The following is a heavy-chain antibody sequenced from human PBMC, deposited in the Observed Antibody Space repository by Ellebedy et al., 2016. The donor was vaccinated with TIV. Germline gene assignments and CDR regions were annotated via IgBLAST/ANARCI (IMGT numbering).Heavy chain of an antibody. CDR1: GGSISSSSYY. Sequence: MPSETLSLTCTVSGGSISSSSYYWGWIRQPPGKGLEWIGSIYYSGSTYYNPSLKCRVTISVDTSKNQFSLKLSSVTAADTAVYYCARHVVAAASPMTYDAFDIWGQGTMVTVSS. V-gene: IGHV4-39*01. D-gene: IGHD6-13*01. CDR3: ARHVVAAASPMTYDAFDI. J-gene: IGHJ3*02. CDR2: IYYSGST.